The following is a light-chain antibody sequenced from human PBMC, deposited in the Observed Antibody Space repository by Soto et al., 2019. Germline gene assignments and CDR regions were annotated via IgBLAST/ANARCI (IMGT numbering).Light chain of an antibody. V-gene: IGKV4-1*01. CDR1: QNLLYNSNNKNY. J-gene: IGKJ1*01. CDR3: QQYYSTPPT. CDR2: WAS. Sequence: DVVMTQSPDSLAVSLGERATINCKSSQNLLYNSNNKNYLAWYQQRPGQPPKLLIYWASTLESGVPDRFSGSGSGTDFTLTISSLQAADVAVYYCQQYYSTPPTFGQGTKVEIK.